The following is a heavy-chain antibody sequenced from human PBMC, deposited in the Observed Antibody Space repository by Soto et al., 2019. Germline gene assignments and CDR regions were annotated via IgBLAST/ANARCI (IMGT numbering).Heavy chain of an antibody. CDR2: INGDESGT. Sequence: EVQLEESGGGLVQPGGSLRLSCAASGFTFRTYLMHWVRQGPGKGLVWVSRINGDESGTSYADSVKGRFTISRDNAKNTLYLQMNSLRVEDTAVYYCVRGNDAFDIWGQGTMVTVSS. V-gene: IGHV3-74*01. CDR1: GFTFRTYL. CDR3: VRGNDAFDI. J-gene: IGHJ3*02.